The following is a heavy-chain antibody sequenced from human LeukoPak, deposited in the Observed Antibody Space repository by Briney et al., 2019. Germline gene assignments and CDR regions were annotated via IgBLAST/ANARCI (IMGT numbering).Heavy chain of an antibody. J-gene: IGHJ5*02. CDR1: GFTFSSYA. CDR3: AKDKVYSSGWYEWFDP. V-gene: IGHV3-30-3*01. D-gene: IGHD6-19*01. CDR2: ISYDGSNK. Sequence: GGSLRLSCAASGFTFSSYAMHWVRQAPGKGLEWVALISYDGSNKFYADSVKGRFTISRDNSKNTLYLQMNSLRAEDTAVYYCAKDKVYSSGWYEWFDPWGQGTLVTVSS.